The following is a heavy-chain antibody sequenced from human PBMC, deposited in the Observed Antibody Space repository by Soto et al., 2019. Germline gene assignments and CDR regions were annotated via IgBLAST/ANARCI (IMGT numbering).Heavy chain of an antibody. CDR1: VYTFTGYY. V-gene: IGHV1-2*02. J-gene: IGHJ4*02. CDR3: ARPPGYISDWYYFDL. CDR2: ISPKSGDT. D-gene: IGHD6-19*01. Sequence: ASVKVSCKASVYTFTGYYMLWVRLAPGHGFEWMGRISPKSGDTNYAQKFQGRVTMTWDTSLNTAYMELSSLISEDTAVYYCARPPGYISDWYYFDLWGQGTLVTVSS.